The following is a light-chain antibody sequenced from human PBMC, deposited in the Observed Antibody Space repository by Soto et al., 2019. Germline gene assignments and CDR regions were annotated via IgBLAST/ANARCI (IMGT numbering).Light chain of an antibody. Sequence: EIVLTQSPATLSSFPGDRVTLSCRASQYINTRLAWYQHKPGQAPRLLIYQTSIRAAGIPARFSASGTGTDFTLTISDVQREDLAVYYCHQRQSWPRTFGQGTKVDIK. J-gene: IGKJ1*01. V-gene: IGKV3-11*01. CDR2: QTS. CDR3: HQRQSWPRT. CDR1: QYINTR.